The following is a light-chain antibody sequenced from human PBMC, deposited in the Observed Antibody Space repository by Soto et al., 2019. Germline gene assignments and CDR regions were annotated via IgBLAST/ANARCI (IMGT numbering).Light chain of an antibody. Sequence: QSALAQPASVSGSPGQSVTISCTGTSSDIGGYPYVSWYQQYPGKAPKLMIHDVTERPSGVSNRFSGSKSGNEASLTISGLQAEDEADYYCSSYTSSSHVVFGGGTKVNVL. J-gene: IGLJ2*01. CDR2: DVT. V-gene: IGLV2-14*03. CDR3: SSYTSSSHVV. CDR1: SSDIGGYPY.